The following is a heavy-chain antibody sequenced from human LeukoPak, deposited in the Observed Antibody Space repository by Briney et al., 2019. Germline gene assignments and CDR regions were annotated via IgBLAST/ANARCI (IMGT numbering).Heavy chain of an antibody. CDR2: INWNGGST. V-gene: IGHV3-20*04. CDR1: GFTFDDYG. D-gene: IGHD5-12*01. J-gene: IGHJ6*03. CDR3: AKDDYNTPYYMDV. Sequence: GGSLRLSCAASGFTFDDYGMSWVRQAPGKGLEWVSGINWNGGSTGYADSVKGRFTISRDNAKNSLYLQMNSLRPEDTALYYCAKDDYNTPYYMDVWGKGTTVAISS.